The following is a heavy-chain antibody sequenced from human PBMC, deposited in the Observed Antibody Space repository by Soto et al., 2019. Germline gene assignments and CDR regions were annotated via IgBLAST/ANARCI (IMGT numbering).Heavy chain of an antibody. V-gene: IGHV4-31*03. CDR2: IYYSGST. J-gene: IGHJ6*02. Sequence: QVQLQESGPGLVKSSQTLSLTCTVSGGSISSDGNYWSWIRQHTGKGMAWLGYIYYSGSTYYSPSLKSRVTISRYTSKNQFSLKLNSVTAADTAVYYCARARMFRVIIYYYGMDVGGQGTTVTASS. CDR3: ARARMFRVIIYYYGMDV. D-gene: IGHD3-10*01. CDR1: GGSISSDGNY.